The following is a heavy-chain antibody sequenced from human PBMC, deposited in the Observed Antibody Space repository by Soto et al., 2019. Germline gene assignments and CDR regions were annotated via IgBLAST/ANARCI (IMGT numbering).Heavy chain of an antibody. Sequence: GGSLRLSCAASGFTVSSNYMSWVRQAPGKGLEWVSVIYSGGSTYYADSVKGRFTISRDNSKNTLYLQMNSLRAEDTAVYYCARGYSYGYGKSYGMDVWGQVTTVTVSS. CDR3: ARGYSYGYGKSYGMDV. D-gene: IGHD5-18*01. V-gene: IGHV3-53*01. CDR2: IYSGGST. J-gene: IGHJ6*02. CDR1: GFTVSSNY.